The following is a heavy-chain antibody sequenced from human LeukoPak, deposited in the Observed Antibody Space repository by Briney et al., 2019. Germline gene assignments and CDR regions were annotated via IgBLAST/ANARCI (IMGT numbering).Heavy chain of an antibody. D-gene: IGHD6-13*01. CDR1: GYTFTSYD. CDR3: ARGSSPYIAATGSHYYYYYYMDV. Sequence: GASVKVSCKASGYTFTSYDINWVRQATGQGLEWMGWMNPNSGNTGYAQKFQGRVTLTRNTSISTAYMELSSLRSEDTAVYYCARGSSPYIAATGSHYYYYYYMDVWGKGTTVTISS. V-gene: IGHV1-8*02. CDR2: MNPNSGNT. J-gene: IGHJ6*03.